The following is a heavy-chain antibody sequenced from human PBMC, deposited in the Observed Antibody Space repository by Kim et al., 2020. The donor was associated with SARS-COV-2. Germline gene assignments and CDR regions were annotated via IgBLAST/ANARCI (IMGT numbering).Heavy chain of an antibody. D-gene: IGHD5-18*01. J-gene: IGHJ3*02. Sequence: SETLSLTCTVSGGSISSADYYWSWIRQPPGKALEWLGYIHYSGSTYDNPSLQSRVTISVDTSKNQFSLKLTSVTAADTAVYYCSSPRGYTYGTGLGAFV. V-gene: IGHV4-30-4*01. CDR3: SSPRGYTYGTGLGAFV. CDR1: GGSISSADYY. CDR2: IHYSGST.